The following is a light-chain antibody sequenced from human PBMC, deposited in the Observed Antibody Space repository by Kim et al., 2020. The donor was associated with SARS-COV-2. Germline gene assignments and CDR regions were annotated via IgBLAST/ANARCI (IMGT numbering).Light chain of an antibody. V-gene: IGLV2-14*03. Sequence: QSALTQPASVSGSSGQSITISCTGTSSDVGGYNYVSWYQQHPGKAPKLMIYDVSERPSEISNRFSGSKSGDTASLTISGLQADDEADYYCGSYTSSSTYVFGTGTKVTV. CDR3: GSYTSSSTYV. J-gene: IGLJ1*01. CDR2: DVS. CDR1: SSDVGGYNY.